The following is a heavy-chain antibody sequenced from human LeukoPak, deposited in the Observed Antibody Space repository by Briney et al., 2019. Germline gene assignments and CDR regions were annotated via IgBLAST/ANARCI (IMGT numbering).Heavy chain of an antibody. CDR3: ARALDVVVPAAIPNWFDP. J-gene: IGHJ5*02. CDR2: IKQDGSEK. CDR1: GFTFSSYW. Sequence: GGSLRLSCAASGFTFSSYWMSWVRQAPGKGLEWVANIKQDGSEKYYVDSVKGRFTISRDNAKNSLYLQMNSLRAEDTAVYYCARALDVVVPAAIPNWFDPWGQGTLVTVSS. V-gene: IGHV3-7*01. D-gene: IGHD2-2*01.